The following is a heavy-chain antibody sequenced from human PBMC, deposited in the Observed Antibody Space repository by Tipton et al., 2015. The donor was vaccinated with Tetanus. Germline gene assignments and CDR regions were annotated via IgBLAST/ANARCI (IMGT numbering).Heavy chain of an antibody. CDR2: IYPGDSDT. CDR1: GYNFNLYW. Sequence: QLVQSGAEVKKPGESLKISCQGSGYNFNLYWIAWVRQMPGKGLEYMGIIYPGDSDTRYSPSFQGQVTISADKSTSTAYLRWNSLKASDTTMYYCARRLGPYTGDQIWHFDLWGRGTLVTVSS. CDR3: ARRLGPYTGDQIWHFDL. V-gene: IGHV5-51*01. J-gene: IGHJ2*01. D-gene: IGHD7-27*01.